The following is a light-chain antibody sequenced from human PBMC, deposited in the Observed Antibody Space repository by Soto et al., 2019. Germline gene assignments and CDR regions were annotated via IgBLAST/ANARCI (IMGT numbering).Light chain of an antibody. Sequence: EIVMTQSPATLSVSPGERATLSCRASQSVSSNLAWYQQKPGQAPRLLIYGASTRATGIPARCSGSGSGTEVTLTISSLQSEDVAVYYCQQYNNWPLYTFGQGTKLEIK. CDR3: QQYNNWPLYT. CDR1: QSVSSN. J-gene: IGKJ2*01. CDR2: GAS. V-gene: IGKV3-15*01.